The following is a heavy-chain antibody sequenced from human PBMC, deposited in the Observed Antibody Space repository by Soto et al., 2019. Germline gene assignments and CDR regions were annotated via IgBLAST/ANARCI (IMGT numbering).Heavy chain of an antibody. CDR2: IYYSGST. J-gene: IGHJ5*02. V-gene: IGHV4-31*03. CDR3: ARDQLWFGESATQNWFDP. Sequence: QVQLQESGPGLVKPSQTLSLTCTVSGGSISSGGYYWSWIRQHPGKGLEWIGYIYYSGSTYYNPSLKSRVTISVDTSKNQFSLKLSSVTAADTAVYYCARDQLWFGESATQNWFDPWGQGTLVTVSS. D-gene: IGHD3-10*01. CDR1: GGSISSGGYY.